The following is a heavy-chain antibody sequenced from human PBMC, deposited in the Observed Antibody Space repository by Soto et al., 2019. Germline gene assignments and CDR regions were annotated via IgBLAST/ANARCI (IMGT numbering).Heavy chain of an antibody. CDR1: GLTASGKTY. V-gene: IGHV3-53*01. CDR2: VYDLDGT. J-gene: IGHJ5*02. CDR3: VKVEFIFGVVIGLLYH. Sequence: GQSLRLSCVASGLTASGKTYMAWVRQAAGKGPEWVSGVYDLDGTYYADSVKGRFVISRDNSKNTLYLQMNSLRAEDTAVYYCVKVEFIFGVVIGLLYHWGQGALVTVSA. D-gene: IGHD3-3*02.